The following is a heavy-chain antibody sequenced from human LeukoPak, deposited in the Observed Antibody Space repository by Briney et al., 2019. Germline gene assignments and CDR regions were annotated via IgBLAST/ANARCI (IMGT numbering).Heavy chain of an antibody. Sequence: SETLSLTCAVYGGSFSGYYWSWIRQPPGKGLEWIGEINHSGSTNYNPSPKSRVTISVDTSKNQFSLKLSSVTAADTAVYYCARWSLYIWGSYRYTGAWFDPWGQGTLVTVSS. D-gene: IGHD3-16*02. J-gene: IGHJ5*02. CDR1: GGSFSGYY. V-gene: IGHV4-34*01. CDR3: ARWSLYIWGSYRYTGAWFDP. CDR2: INHSGST.